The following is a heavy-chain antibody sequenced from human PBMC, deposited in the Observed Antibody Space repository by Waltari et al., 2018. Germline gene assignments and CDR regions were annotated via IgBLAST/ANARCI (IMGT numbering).Heavy chain of an antibody. J-gene: IGHJ3*02. CDR3: ARYPGIAAAGYDAFDI. Sequence: QVQLQESGPGLVKPSEPRALPCTVPGGPTSGAYWSWSRPPPGKGLEWIGYIYSSGTTNYNPSLKSRVTISVDTSKNQFSLKLSSVTAADTAVYYCARYPGIAAAGYDAFDIWGQGTMVTVSS. CDR1: GGPTSGAY. V-gene: IGHV4-59*13. D-gene: IGHD6-13*01. CDR2: IYSSGTT.